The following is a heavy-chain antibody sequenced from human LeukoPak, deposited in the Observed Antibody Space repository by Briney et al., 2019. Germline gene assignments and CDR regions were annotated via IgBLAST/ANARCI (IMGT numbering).Heavy chain of an antibody. J-gene: IGHJ3*02. Sequence: GGSLRLSCAASGFTFSSYVMSWVRQAPGKGLEWVSGLSASGGGTFYADSVKGRFTISRDNSKNTLYLQTNSLRAEDTALYYCAKGRGYSYGTDAFDIWGQGTMVTVSS. D-gene: IGHD5-18*01. CDR3: AKGRGYSYGTDAFDI. CDR2: LSASGGGT. V-gene: IGHV3-23*01. CDR1: GFTFSSYV.